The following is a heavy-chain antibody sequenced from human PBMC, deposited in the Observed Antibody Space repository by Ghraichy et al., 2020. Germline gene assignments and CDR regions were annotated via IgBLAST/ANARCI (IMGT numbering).Heavy chain of an antibody. J-gene: IGHJ6*02. CDR2: IKSKTDGGTT. CDR1: GFTFSNAW. V-gene: IGHV3-15*01. D-gene: IGHD3-22*01. Sequence: GESLNISCAASGFTFSNAWMSWVRQAPGKGLEWVGRIKSKTDGGTTDYAAPVKGRFTISRDDSKNTLYLQMNSLKTEDTAVYYCTTDPGMIVVVPYYYGMDVWGQGTTVTVSS. CDR3: TTDPGMIVVVPYYYGMDV.